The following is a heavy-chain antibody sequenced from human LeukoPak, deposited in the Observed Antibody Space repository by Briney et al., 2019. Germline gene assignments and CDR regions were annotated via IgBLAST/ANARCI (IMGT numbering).Heavy chain of an antibody. CDR1: GFTFSSYS. CDR2: IGSSSSYI. CDR3: ARDSHYYYGSGSPDY. Sequence: PGGSLRLSCAASGFTFSSYSMNWVRQAPGKGLEWVSSIGSSSSYIYYADSVKGRFTISRDNAKNSLYLQMNSLRAEDTAVYYCARDSHYYYGSGSPDYWGQGTLVTVSS. J-gene: IGHJ4*02. D-gene: IGHD3-10*01. V-gene: IGHV3-21*01.